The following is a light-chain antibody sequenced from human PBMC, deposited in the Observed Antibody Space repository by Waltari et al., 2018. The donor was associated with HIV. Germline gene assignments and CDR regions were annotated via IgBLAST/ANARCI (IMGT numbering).Light chain of an antibody. J-gene: IGLJ1*01. CDR1: SGTIGKYNL. V-gene: IGLV2-23*02. CDR2: EVT. CDR3: CSYAGTQNFFL. Sequence: QSALTQEASVSGSLGLSITISCNGTSGTIGKYNLVSWYQQHPGKAPKLLIYEVTKRPSGISSRFSGSKSDTTASLTISGLQAEDEADYFCCSYAGTQNFFLFGSGT.